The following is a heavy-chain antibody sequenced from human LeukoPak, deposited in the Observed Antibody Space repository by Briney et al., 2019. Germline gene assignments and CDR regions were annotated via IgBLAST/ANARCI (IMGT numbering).Heavy chain of an antibody. V-gene: IGHV4-4*07. J-gene: IGHJ4*02. CDR3: ARGRRFGESYYFDY. D-gene: IGHD3-10*01. CDR2: IYTSGST. CDR1: GGSISSYY. Sequence: SETLSLTCTVSGGSISSYYWSWIRQPAGKGLEWIGCIYTSGSTNYNPSLKSRVTMSVDTSKNQFSLKLSSVTAADTAVYYCARGRRFGESYYFDYWGQGTLVTVSS.